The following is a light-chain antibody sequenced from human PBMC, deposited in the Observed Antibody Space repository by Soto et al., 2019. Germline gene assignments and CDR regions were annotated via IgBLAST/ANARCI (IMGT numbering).Light chain of an antibody. Sequence: QSALTQPASVSGSPGQSITISCTGSSSDVGGYNHVSWYQQHPGKAPKLMIYEASNRPSGVSNRFSGSKSGNTASLTISGLQAEDEADYYCSSYTTSTTRIIFGGGTKLTVL. J-gene: IGLJ2*01. CDR2: EAS. CDR3: SSYTTSTTRII. CDR1: SSDVGGYNH. V-gene: IGLV2-14*01.